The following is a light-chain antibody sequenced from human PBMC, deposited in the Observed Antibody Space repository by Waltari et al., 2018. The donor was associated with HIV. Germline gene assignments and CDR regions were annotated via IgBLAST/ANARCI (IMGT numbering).Light chain of an antibody. V-gene: IGLV3-19*01. J-gene: IGLJ3*02. CDR1: SLRSYY. Sequence: SSELTQDPAVSVALGQTVRITCQGDSLRSYYASWYQQKPGQAPVLVIYGKNNRPSVIPDRFSCSSSGNTASLTITGSQAEDEADYYCNSRDSSGNHWVFGGGTKLPVL. CDR2: GKN. CDR3: NSRDSSGNHWV.